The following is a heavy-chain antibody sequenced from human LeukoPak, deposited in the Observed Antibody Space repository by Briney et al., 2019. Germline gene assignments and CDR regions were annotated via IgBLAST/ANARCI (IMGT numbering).Heavy chain of an antibody. CDR3: ARSSRIAAAGTFDY. CDR1: GFTFSSYA. J-gene: IGHJ4*02. D-gene: IGHD6-13*01. Sequence: GRSLRLSCAASGFTFSSYAMHWVRQAPGKGLEWVAVIWYDGSNKNYADSVKGRFTISRDNSKNTLYLQMNSLRAEDTAVYYCARSSRIAAAGTFDYWGQGTLVTVSS. V-gene: IGHV3-33*08. CDR2: IWYDGSNK.